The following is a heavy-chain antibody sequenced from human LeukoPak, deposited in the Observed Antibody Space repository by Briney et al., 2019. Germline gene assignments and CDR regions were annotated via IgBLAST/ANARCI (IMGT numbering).Heavy chain of an antibody. CDR1: GGSISSYY. D-gene: IGHD3-9*01. J-gene: IGHJ3*02. V-gene: IGHV4-59*08. CDR2: ISYSGST. Sequence: PSETLSLTCTVSGGSISSYYWSWIRQPPGKGLEWIGYISYSGSTNYNPSLKSRVTISIDTSKNQFSLKLRSVTAADTAIYYCARQGYDILTGYIDAFDIWGQGTMVTVS. CDR3: ARQGYDILTGYIDAFDI.